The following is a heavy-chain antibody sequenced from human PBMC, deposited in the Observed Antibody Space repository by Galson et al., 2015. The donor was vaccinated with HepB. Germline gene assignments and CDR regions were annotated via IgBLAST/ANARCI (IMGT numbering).Heavy chain of an antibody. CDR2: ISYDGSNK. V-gene: IGHV3-30-3*01. CDR3: ARAGPSGSKYYFDC. J-gene: IGHJ4*02. CDR1: GFTFSSYA. Sequence: SLRLSCAASGFTFSSYAMHWVRQAPGKGLEWVAVISYDGSNKYYADSVKGRFTISRDNSKNTLHLQMNSLRAEDTAVYYCARAGPSGSKYYFDCWGQGTLVTVSS. D-gene: IGHD3-10*01.